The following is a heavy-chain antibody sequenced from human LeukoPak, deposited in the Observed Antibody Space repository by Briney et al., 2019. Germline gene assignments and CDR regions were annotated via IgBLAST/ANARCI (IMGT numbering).Heavy chain of an antibody. CDR3: ATTRGIAVARFGP. Sequence: ASVKVSCKASGYTFTGYYMHWVRQAPGQGLEWMGWINPNSGGTDYAQKFQGRVTMTRDTSISTAYMELSRLRSDDTAVYYCATTRGIAVARFGPWGQGTLVTVSS. V-gene: IGHV1-2*02. D-gene: IGHD6-19*01. CDR1: GYTFTGYY. CDR2: INPNSGGT. J-gene: IGHJ5*02.